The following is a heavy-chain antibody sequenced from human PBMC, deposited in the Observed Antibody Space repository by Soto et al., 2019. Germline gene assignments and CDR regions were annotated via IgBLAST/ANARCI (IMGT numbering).Heavy chain of an antibody. CDR3: ARVPRGVVDY. CDR2: INHSGST. J-gene: IGHJ4*02. CDR1: GGSFSGYY. V-gene: IGHV4-34*01. D-gene: IGHD3-10*01. Sequence: QVQLQQWGAGLLKPSETLSLTCAVYGGSFSGYYWSWIRQPPGKGLEWIGEINHSGSTNYNPSLKSRVTISVDTSKNQFSLKLSSVTAADTAVYYCARVPRGVVDYWDQGTLVTVSS.